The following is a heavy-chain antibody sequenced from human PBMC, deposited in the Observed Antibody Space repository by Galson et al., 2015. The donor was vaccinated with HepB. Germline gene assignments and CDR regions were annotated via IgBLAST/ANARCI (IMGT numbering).Heavy chain of an antibody. CDR3: ARDRPLGSYDF. Sequence: SLRLSCAASGFTFSSYWMRWVRQAPGKGLEWVANIKEDGSEKYFVDSVKGRFTISRDNAKNSVYLQMNKLRVEDTALYYCARDRPLGSYDFWGRGTLVTVSA. D-gene: IGHD3-10*01. CDR2: IKEDGSEK. CDR1: GFTFSSYW. V-gene: IGHV3-7*03. J-gene: IGHJ4*02.